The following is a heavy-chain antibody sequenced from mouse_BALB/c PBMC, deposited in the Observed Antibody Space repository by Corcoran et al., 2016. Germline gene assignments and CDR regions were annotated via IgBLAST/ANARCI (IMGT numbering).Heavy chain of an antibody. CDR3: ARGRGDGWFAY. CDR2: INTYTGEP. Sequence: QIQLVQSGPELKKPGETVKISCKASGYTFTNYGMNWVKQAPGKGLKWMGWINTYTGEPTYADDFKGRFAFSLETSASTAYLQINNLKNEDTATYFCARGRGDGWFAYWGQGTLVTVSA. V-gene: IGHV9-3-1*01. J-gene: IGHJ3*01. CDR1: GYTFTNYG. D-gene: IGHD3-3*01.